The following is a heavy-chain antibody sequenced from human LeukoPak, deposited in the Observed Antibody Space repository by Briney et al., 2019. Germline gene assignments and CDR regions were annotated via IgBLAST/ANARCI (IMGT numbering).Heavy chain of an antibody. V-gene: IGHV1-18*01. CDR1: GYTFSTYG. J-gene: IGHJ6*02. D-gene: IGHD3-3*01. CDR3: AREGYYDLDLILNFYGMDV. CDR2: ISGYTGNT. Sequence: EASVKVSCKASGYTFSTYGISWVRQAPGQGLEWMGWISGYTGNTKYAQKFQGSITLTTDTSTTTAYMELRSLRSDDTAVYYCAREGYYDLDLILNFYGMDVWGQGTTVTVSS.